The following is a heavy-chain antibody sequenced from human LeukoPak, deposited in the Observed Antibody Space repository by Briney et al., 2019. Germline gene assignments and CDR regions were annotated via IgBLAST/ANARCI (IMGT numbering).Heavy chain of an antibody. J-gene: IGHJ6*03. CDR1: GYTFTSYG. CDR3: ARDSITIFGVVISNYYYYYMDV. D-gene: IGHD3-3*01. Sequence: GASVKVSCKASGYTFTSYGISWVRQAPGQGLEWMGWISAYNGNTNYAQKLQGRVTMTTDTSASTAYMELRSLRSDDTAVYYCARDSITIFGVVISNYYYYYMDVWGKGTTVTVSS. V-gene: IGHV1-18*01. CDR2: ISAYNGNT.